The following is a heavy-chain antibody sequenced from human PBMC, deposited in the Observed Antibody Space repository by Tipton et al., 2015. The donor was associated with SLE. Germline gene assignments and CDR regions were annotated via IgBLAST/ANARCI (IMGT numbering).Heavy chain of an antibody. D-gene: IGHD5-12*01. J-gene: IGHJ6*03. CDR2: ISSSGSTK. V-gene: IGHV3-48*03. CDR1: GFTFSSYE. Sequence: SLRLSCAASGFTFSSYEMNWVRQAPGKGLEWVSYISSSGSTKYYADSVKGRFTISRDNAKNSLYLQMNSLRAEDTAVYYCARVGASTDCYYCYMVVWGKGTAVTVSS. CDR3: ARVGASTDCYYCYMVV.